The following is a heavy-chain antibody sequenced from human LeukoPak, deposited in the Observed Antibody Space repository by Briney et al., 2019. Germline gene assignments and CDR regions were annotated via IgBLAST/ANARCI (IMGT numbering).Heavy chain of an antibody. CDR3: VRSIVVVPAATRSPRYYFDY. Sequence: SETLSLTCTVSGGSISSSSYYWGWIRQPPGKGLEWIGSIYYSGSTYYNPSLKSRVTISVDTSKNQFSLKLSSVTAADTAVYYCVRSIVVVPAATRSPRYYFDYWGQGTLVTVSS. V-gene: IGHV4-39*07. CDR1: GGSISSSSYY. J-gene: IGHJ4*02. D-gene: IGHD2-2*01. CDR2: IYYSGST.